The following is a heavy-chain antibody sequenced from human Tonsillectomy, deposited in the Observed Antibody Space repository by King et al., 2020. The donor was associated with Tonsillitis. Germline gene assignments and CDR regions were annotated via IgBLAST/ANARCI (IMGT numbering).Heavy chain of an antibody. CDR2: IIPILGIA. V-gene: IGHV1-69*09. J-gene: IGHJ5*02. D-gene: IGHD2-2*01. CDR1: GGTFSSYA. Sequence: VQLVESGAEVKKPGSSVKVSCKASGGTFSSYAISWVRQAPGQGLEWMGRIIPILGIANYAQNFQGRVTITADKSTSTAYMELGSLRPEDTAVYYCAGEETQLLRFDPWGQGTLVTVSS. CDR3: AGEETQLLRFDP.